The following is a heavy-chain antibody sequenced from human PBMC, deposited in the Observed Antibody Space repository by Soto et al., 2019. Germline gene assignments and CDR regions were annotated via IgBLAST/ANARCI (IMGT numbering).Heavy chain of an antibody. J-gene: IGHJ5*02. CDR1: SGSISSGVYY. D-gene: IGHD3-16*01. V-gene: IGHV4-31*03. Sequence: SDTLSLTCTVSSGSISSGVYYWSCIRQHPGKGLEWIGNIFYSGSTYYNPSLKSRVTISVDTSKNQFSLKLSSVTAADTAVYYCARVRSGVGYNWFDPWGQGTLVTVSS. CDR3: ARVRSGVGYNWFDP. CDR2: IFYSGST.